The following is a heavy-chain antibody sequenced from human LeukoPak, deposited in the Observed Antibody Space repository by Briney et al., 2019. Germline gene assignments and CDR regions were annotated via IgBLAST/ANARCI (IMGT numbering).Heavy chain of an antibody. CDR3: TRGSTSGRGPFFEY. J-gene: IGHJ4*02. CDR2: RSGDCRTT. CDR1: GFTFDDYA. V-gene: IGHV3-43*02. D-gene: IGHD3-10*01. Sequence: GGSLRLSCATSGFTFDDYAMHWVRQAPGKGLNWIALRSGDCRTTYYVDSVKGRFTVSRDNSRNSLYLQMNNLKTEDTALYFCTRGSTSGRGPFFEYWGQGSLVTVSS.